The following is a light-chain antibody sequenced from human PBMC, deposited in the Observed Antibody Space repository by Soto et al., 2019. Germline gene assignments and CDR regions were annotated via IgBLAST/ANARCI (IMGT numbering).Light chain of an antibody. CDR3: QSYDSSLSGVI. Sequence: QSALTQPPSVSGAPGQRVTISCTGSSSNIGAGYGVHWYIQLPGTAPKLLVYGDSNRPSGVPDRFSGSKSDTSASLATTGLQAEDEADYYCQSYDSSLSGVIFGGGTKVTV. CDR1: SSNIGAGYG. CDR2: GDS. V-gene: IGLV1-40*01. J-gene: IGLJ2*01.